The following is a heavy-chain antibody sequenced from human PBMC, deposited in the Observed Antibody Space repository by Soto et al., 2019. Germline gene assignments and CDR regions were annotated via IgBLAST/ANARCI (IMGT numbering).Heavy chain of an antibody. V-gene: IGHV3-23*01. CDR3: VKAGYNWYFDL. D-gene: IGHD5-12*01. Sequence: EVQVLESGGGLVQPGGSLRLSCAASGFTFSSYAMNWVRQASGKGLEWVSGLSGSGDTTYYADSVKGRFTISRDNSNDTLYLQMTSLRADDMAVYYCVKAGYNWYFDLWGRGTPVSVSS. CDR1: GFTFSSYA. J-gene: IGHJ2*01. CDR2: LSGSGDTT.